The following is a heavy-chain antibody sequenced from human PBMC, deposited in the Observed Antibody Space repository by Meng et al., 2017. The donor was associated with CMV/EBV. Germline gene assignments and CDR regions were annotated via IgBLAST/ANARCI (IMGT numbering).Heavy chain of an antibody. CDR3: TRHGGNWYGVDY. Sequence: GESLKISCAASGFTFSTSAIHWVRQASGKGLEWVGRIRSKAKSYATTYAASVTGRFTIARDDSTNTAYLQMNSLKTEDTAIYYCTRHGGNWYGVDYWGLGTLVTVSS. J-gene: IGHJ4*02. D-gene: IGHD1-1*01. V-gene: IGHV3-73*01. CDR2: IRSKAKSYAT. CDR1: GFTFSTSA.